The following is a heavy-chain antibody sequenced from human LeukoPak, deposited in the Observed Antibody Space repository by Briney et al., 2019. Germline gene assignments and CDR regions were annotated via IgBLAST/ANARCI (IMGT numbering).Heavy chain of an antibody. CDR1: GGSISNYY. D-gene: IGHD1-26*01. V-gene: IGHV4-59*01. J-gene: IGHJ4*02. CDR2: IYYSGTT. Sequence: SETLSLTCTVSGGSISNYYWNWIRQPPGKGLEWIGYIYYSGTTNYNPSLKSRVSMSVDTSKNQFSLKLSSVTAADTAVYYCARVYSKDKSRMGATTGYWGQGTLVTVSS. CDR3: ARVYSKDKSRMGATTGY.